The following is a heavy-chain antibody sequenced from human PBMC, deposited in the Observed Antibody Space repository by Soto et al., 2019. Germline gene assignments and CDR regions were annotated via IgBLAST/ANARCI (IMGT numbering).Heavy chain of an antibody. CDR2: VYSSGST. J-gene: IGHJ4*02. CDR1: GASVRSGSYY. D-gene: IGHD1-26*01. V-gene: IGHV4-61*01. CDR3: ARERVVPRGTYRSYFDY. Sequence: QVRLQESGPGLVKPSEALSLTCNVSGASVRSGSYYWSWIRQPRGKGLEWIGYVYSSGSTNFNPSLNSRVTISVDTSKNQFSLDLRSVTAADTAVYYCARERVVPRGTYRSYFDYWGQGVLVTVSS.